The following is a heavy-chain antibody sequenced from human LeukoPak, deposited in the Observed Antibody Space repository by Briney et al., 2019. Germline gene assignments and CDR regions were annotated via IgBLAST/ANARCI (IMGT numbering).Heavy chain of an antibody. Sequence: GGSLRLSCAASGFIFSSYAMTWVRQAPGKGLEWVSAISGSGGSTYYADSVKGRFTISRDNSKNTLYLQMNSLRAEDTALYYCAKEALGGYYDSYSDYWGQGTLVTVSS. CDR1: GFIFSSYA. CDR2: ISGSGGST. V-gene: IGHV3-23*01. J-gene: IGHJ4*02. CDR3: AKEALGGYYDSYSDY. D-gene: IGHD3-22*01.